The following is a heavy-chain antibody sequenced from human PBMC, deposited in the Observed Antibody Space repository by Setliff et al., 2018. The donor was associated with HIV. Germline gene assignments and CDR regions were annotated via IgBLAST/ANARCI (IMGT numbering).Heavy chain of an antibody. D-gene: IGHD5-18*01. V-gene: IGHV4-61*02. Sequence: LSLTCTVSGGSISSGSYYWSWIRQPAGKGLEWIGRIYTSGSTNYNPSLKSRVTISVDTSKNQFSLKLSSVTAADTAVYYCARGGYSYGFYYYYGMDVWGQGTTVTVSS. J-gene: IGHJ6*02. CDR2: IYTSGST. CDR1: GGSISSGSYY. CDR3: ARGGYSYGFYYYYGMDV.